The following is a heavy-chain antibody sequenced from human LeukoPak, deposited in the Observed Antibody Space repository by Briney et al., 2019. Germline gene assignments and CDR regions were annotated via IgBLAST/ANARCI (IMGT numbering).Heavy chain of an antibody. CDR2: IYYSGST. Sequence: PSETLSLTCAVSGGSISSDDYFWGWIRQPPGKGLEWIGTIYYSGSTYYNPSLKSRVTISVDTSKNQFSLKLSSVTAADTAVYYCARGDLWVPNELEYYYGMDVWGQGTTVTVSS. V-gene: IGHV4-39*07. J-gene: IGHJ6*02. CDR3: ARGDLWVPNELEYYYGMDV. CDR1: GGSISSDDYF. D-gene: IGHD1-1*01.